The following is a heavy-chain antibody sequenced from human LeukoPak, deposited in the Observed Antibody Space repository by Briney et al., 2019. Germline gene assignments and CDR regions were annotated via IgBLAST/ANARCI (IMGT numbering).Heavy chain of an antibody. J-gene: IGHJ6*02. V-gene: IGHV1-69*04. D-gene: IGHD2-2*01. Sequence: GASVKVSCKASGGTFSSYAISWVRQAPGQGLEWMGRIIPILGIANYAQKFQGRVTVTADKSTSTAYMELSSLRSEDTAVYYCARVERYCSSTSCLYYYYGMDVWGQGTTVTVSS. CDR3: ARVERYCSSTSCLYYYYGMDV. CDR2: IIPILGIA. CDR1: GGTFSSYA.